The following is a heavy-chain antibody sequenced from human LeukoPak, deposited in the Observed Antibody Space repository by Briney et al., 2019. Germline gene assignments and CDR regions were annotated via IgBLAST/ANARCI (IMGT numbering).Heavy chain of an antibody. D-gene: IGHD3-10*01. CDR3: ARERHYYGRLFDY. CDR1: GYTFTSYG. CDR2: ISAYNGNT. V-gene: IGHV1-18*01. J-gene: IGHJ4*02. Sequence: ASVKVSCKTSGYTFTSYGINWVRQAPGQGLEWMGWISAYNGNTNYAQKLQGRVTMTTDTPTSTAYMELRSLRSDDTAVYYCARERHYYGRLFDYWGQGTLVTVSS.